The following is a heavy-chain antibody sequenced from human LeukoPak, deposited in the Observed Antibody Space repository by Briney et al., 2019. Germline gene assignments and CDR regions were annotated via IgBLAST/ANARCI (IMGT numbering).Heavy chain of an antibody. Sequence: PSETLSLTCTVSGGSIGSYYWSWIRQPPGKGLEWIGYIYYSGSTNYNPSLKSRVTISVDTSKNQFSLKLSSVPAADTAVYYCARADYYGSGSYLQNFDYWGQGTLVTVSS. V-gene: IGHV4-59*01. J-gene: IGHJ4*02. CDR1: GGSIGSYY. CDR3: ARADYYGSGSYLQNFDY. CDR2: IYYSGST. D-gene: IGHD3-10*01.